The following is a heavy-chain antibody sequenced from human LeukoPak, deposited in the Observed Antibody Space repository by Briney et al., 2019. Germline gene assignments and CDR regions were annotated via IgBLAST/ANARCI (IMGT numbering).Heavy chain of an antibody. CDR1: GYTFTSYY. CDR2: INPSGGST. J-gene: IGHJ4*02. V-gene: IGHV1-46*01. CDR3: ARGLGGYCSSTSCYGDY. Sequence: APVNVSCKASGYTFTSYYMHWVRQAAGQGLEGMGIINPSGGSTSYAQKFQGRVTMTRDTSTSTVYMELSSLRSEDTAVYYCARGLGGYCSSTSCYGDYWGQGTLVTVSS. D-gene: IGHD2-2*01.